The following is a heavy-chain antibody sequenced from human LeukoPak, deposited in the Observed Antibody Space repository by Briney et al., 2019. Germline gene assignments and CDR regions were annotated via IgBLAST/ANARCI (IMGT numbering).Heavy chain of an antibody. Sequence: GGSLRLSCTASGFTFGDYAMSWVRQAPGKGLEWVGFIRSKAYGGTTEYAASVKGRFTISRDDSKSIAYLQMNSLKTEDTAVYYCTTSDSSGYYYVFFDYWGQGTLVTVSS. J-gene: IGHJ4*02. CDR2: IRSKAYGGTT. CDR1: GFTFGDYA. D-gene: IGHD3-22*01. CDR3: TTSDSSGYYYVFFDY. V-gene: IGHV3-49*04.